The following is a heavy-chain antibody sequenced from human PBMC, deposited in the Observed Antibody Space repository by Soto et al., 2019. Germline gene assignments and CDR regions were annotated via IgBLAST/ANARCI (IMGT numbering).Heavy chain of an antibody. CDR2: IYAGDSDT. Sequence: PVESLKISCKGSGYIFTNHWINWVRQMPGKGLEWMGIIYAGDSDTRYSSSFQGQVTISVDTSKNQFSLKLSSVTAADTAVYYCAREVRTGTTRYYYYYGMDVWGQGTTVTVSS. J-gene: IGHJ6*02. D-gene: IGHD1-7*01. V-gene: IGHV5-51*01. CDR3: AREVRTGTTRYYYYYGMDV. CDR1: GYIFTNHW.